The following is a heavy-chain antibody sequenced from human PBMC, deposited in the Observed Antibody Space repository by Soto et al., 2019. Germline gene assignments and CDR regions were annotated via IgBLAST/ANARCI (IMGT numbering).Heavy chain of an antibody. CDR1: GFTFSSYG. V-gene: IGHV3-33*01. J-gene: IGHJ4*02. D-gene: IGHD6-19*01. Sequence: QVQLVESGGGVVQPGRSLRLSCAASGFTFSSYGMHWVRQAPGKGLEWVAVIWYDGSNKYYADSVKGRFTISRDNSKSTLYLQMNSLRAEDTAVYYCARDASGWPFDYWGQGTLVTVSS. CDR3: ARDASGWPFDY. CDR2: IWYDGSNK.